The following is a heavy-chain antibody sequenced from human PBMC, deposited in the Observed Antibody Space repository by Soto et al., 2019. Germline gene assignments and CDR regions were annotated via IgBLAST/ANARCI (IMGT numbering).Heavy chain of an antibody. CDR2: ISGDGGST. CDR3: AKDILNPPNGRYYDFWSGYYYYYGMDV. CDR1: GFTFDDYA. D-gene: IGHD3-3*01. V-gene: IGHV3-43*02. J-gene: IGHJ6*02. Sequence: GGSLRLSCAASGFTFDDYAMHWVRQAPGKGLEWVSLISGDGGSTYYADSVKGRFTISRDNSKNSLYLQMNSLRTEDTALYYCAKDILNPPNGRYYDFWSGYYYYYGMDVWGQGTTVTVSS.